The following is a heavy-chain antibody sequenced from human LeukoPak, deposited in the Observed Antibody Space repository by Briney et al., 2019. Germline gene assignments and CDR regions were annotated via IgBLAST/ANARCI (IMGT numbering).Heavy chain of an antibody. CDR3: ARGMTTVVTFYNAFDI. J-gene: IGHJ3*02. CDR1: GGSFNGFY. Sequence: SETLSLTCAVDGGSFNGFYWSWIRQTPGKGLEWIGEINHTGNTNYNPSLTDYNPSLKSRVTISVDSSRNQLSLRLTSITAADTGLYYCARGMTTVVTFYNAFDIWGQGTMVTVSS. V-gene: IGHV4-34*01. CDR2: INHTGNT. D-gene: IGHD4-23*01.